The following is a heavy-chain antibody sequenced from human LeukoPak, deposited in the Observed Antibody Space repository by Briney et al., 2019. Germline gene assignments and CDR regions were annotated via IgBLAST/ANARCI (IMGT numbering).Heavy chain of an antibody. CDR1: GGSISSYY. CDR3: ARVWRSRSYYKGWFDP. CDR2: IYYSGSI. Sequence: PSETLSLTCMVPGGSISSYYSSSIRQPPGKGLEWIGYIYYSGSINYNPSLKCRVTISVDTSKNQYSLKLSSVTAADTAVYYWARVWRSRSYYKGWFDPWGQGTLVTVSS. V-gene: IGHV4-59*01. J-gene: IGHJ5*02. D-gene: IGHD3-10*01.